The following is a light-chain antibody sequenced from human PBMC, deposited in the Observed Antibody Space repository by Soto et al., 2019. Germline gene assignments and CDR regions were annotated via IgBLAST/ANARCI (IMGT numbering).Light chain of an antibody. CDR3: QQYATYAPST. J-gene: IGKJ1*01. Sequence: DIQLTQSPSTLYASVGDRITITCRASQSIGTWLAWYQHRPGQGPKLLIHDTSSLDSGVPSRFSGSGSATEFSLTISSLESGDSGTYHCQQYATYAPSTFGQGTKVELK. CDR2: DTS. V-gene: IGKV1-5*01. CDR1: QSIGTW.